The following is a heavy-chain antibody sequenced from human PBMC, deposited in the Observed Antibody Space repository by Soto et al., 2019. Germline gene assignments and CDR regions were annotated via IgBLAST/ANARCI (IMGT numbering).Heavy chain of an antibody. CDR2: IKSKTDRGTT. V-gene: IGHV3-15*07. J-gene: IGHJ6*02. CDR1: GFTFANAR. Sequence: GSLRLSCEAFGFTFANARMARVRQAPGKGLEYIGRIKSKTDRGTTDYAAAVEGRFTISRDDSINTLSLQMNSLKTEDTAVYYCMSMTNIIFGVINYHYLYGMSFRGQGTTVTVSS. D-gene: IGHD3-3*01. CDR3: MSMTNIIFGVINYHYLYGMSF.